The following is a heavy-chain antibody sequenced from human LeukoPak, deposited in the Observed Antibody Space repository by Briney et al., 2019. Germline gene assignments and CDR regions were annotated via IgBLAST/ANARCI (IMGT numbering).Heavy chain of an antibody. V-gene: IGHV4-39*07. CDR2: IYYSGST. Sequence: SETLSLTCTVSGGSVSSSSYYWGWIRQPPGKGLEWIGSIYYSGSTYYNPSLKSRVSISVDTSKNQFSLKLNSLTAADTAVYYCARDSGQGIAVAGKIRGTYFDYWGQGTLVTVSS. D-gene: IGHD6-19*01. CDR3: ARDSGQGIAVAGKIRGTYFDY. CDR1: GGSVSSSSYY. J-gene: IGHJ4*02.